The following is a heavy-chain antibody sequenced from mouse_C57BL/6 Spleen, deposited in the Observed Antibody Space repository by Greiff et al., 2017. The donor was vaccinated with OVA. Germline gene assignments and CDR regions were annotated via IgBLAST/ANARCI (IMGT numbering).Heavy chain of an antibody. CDR2: IDPSDSYT. Sequence: QVQLQQSGAELVKPGASVKLSCKASGYTFTSYWMQWVKQRPGQGLEWIGGIDPSDSYTNYNQKFKGKATLTVDTSSSTAYMQLSSLTSEDSAVYYCARCRDSLDFDYWGKGTTLTVSS. D-gene: IGHD6-2*01. CDR3: ARCRDSLDFDY. J-gene: IGHJ2*01. CDR1: GYTFTSYW. V-gene: IGHV1-50*01.